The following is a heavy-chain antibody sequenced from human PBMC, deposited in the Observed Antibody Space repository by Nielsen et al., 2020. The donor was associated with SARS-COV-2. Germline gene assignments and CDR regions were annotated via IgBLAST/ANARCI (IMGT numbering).Heavy chain of an antibody. D-gene: IGHD1-26*01. Sequence: GESLKISCAASGFTFSLFGFHWVRQAPGKGLQWVAVIWYDGTKEYYADSVKARFTISRDNSQNTLFLQMNSLRAEDTAVYYCARDGSGLDSWGQGTLVTVSS. CDR1: GFTFSLFG. CDR2: IWYDGTKE. J-gene: IGHJ5*01. CDR3: ARDGSGLDS. V-gene: IGHV3-33*01.